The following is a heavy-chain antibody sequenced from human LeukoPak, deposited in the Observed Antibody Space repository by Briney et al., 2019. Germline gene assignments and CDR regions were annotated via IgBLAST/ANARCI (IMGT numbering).Heavy chain of an antibody. CDR1: GYTFTSYY. Sequence: ASVKVSCKASGYTFTSYYMHWVRQAPGQGLEWMGIINPSGGSTSYAQKFQGRVTMTRDTSTSTVYMELSSLRSEDTAVYYCARDGYYGSGSYYQKGRLMGYWGQGTLVTVSS. J-gene: IGHJ4*02. CDR2: INPSGGST. V-gene: IGHV1-46*01. CDR3: ARDGYYGSGSYYQKGRLMGY. D-gene: IGHD3-10*01.